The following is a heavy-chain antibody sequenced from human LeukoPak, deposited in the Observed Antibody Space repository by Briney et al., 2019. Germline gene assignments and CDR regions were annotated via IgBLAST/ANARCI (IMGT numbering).Heavy chain of an antibody. CDR2: INSDGSST. V-gene: IGHV3-74*01. CDR3: ARDYYDSSGYFDGLNY. J-gene: IGHJ4*02. CDR1: GVTFSSYW. Sequence: GGSLRLSCAASGVTFSSYWMHWVRQAPGKGLVWVSRINSDGSSTSYADSVKGRFTISRDNAKNTLYLQMNSLRAEDTAVYYCARDYYDSSGYFDGLNYWGQGTLVTLSS. D-gene: IGHD3-22*01.